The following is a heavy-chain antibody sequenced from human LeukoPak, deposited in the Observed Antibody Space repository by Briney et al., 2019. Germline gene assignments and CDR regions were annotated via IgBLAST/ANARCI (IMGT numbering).Heavy chain of an antibody. Sequence: GGSLRLSCAASGFTFTKYSINWVRQAPGKGLEWVSYISSSSSTIYYADSVKGRFTISRDNSKNTLYLQMNSLRAEDTAVYYCAKIPELLSWFDPWGQGTLVTVSS. CDR2: ISSSSSTI. CDR1: GFTFTKYS. D-gene: IGHD1-26*01. V-gene: IGHV3-48*01. CDR3: AKIPELLSWFDP. J-gene: IGHJ5*02.